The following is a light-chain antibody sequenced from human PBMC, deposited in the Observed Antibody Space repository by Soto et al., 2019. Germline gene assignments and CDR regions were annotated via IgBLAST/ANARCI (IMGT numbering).Light chain of an antibody. J-gene: IGKJ4*01. Sequence: EIVLTQSPATLSLSPGERATLSCRASQSVSSYLAWYQQKPGQAPRLLIYDASNKATGIPARFSGSGSGTDFTLTISSLGPEDFAVYYCQQRSNWPSLTFVGGTKVEIK. CDR1: QSVSSY. V-gene: IGKV3-11*01. CDR3: QQRSNWPSLT. CDR2: DAS.